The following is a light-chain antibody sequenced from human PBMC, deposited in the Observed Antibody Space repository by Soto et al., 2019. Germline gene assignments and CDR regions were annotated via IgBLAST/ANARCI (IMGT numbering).Light chain of an antibody. CDR3: QQSQSVLVT. CDR2: AAS. Sequence: DIQMSQSPSSLSASVGDRVTITCQASQSIGTYLNWYHQKPGKAPNVLVYAASNLQSGVPSRFSGSGSGTDFTLTISSLQPEDFGTYYCQQSQSVLVTFGGGTKVEIK. J-gene: IGKJ4*01. CDR1: QSIGTY. V-gene: IGKV1-39*01.